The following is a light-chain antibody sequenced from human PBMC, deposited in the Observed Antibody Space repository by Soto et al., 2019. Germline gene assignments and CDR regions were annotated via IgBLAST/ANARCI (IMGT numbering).Light chain of an antibody. CDR1: SSDVGDYNY. Sequence: QSVLTQPRSVSESPGQSVTISCTGTSSDVGDYNYVSWYQQHPGKAPKLMIYDVNKRPSGVPDRFSGSESGNTASLTISGLQAEDDADYYCCSYAGGHVVFGGGTQLTVL. V-gene: IGLV2-11*01. CDR3: CSYAGGHVV. J-gene: IGLJ2*01. CDR2: DVN.